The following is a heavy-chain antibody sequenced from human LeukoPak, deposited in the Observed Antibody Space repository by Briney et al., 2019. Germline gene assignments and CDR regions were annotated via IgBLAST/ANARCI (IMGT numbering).Heavy chain of an antibody. CDR3: ARGWYDILTGWSADNWFDP. CDR2: MNPNSGNT. D-gene: IGHD3-9*01. V-gene: IGHV1-8*01. Sequence: ASVKVSCKASGYTFTSYDINWVRQATGQGLEWMGWMNPNSGNTGYAQKFQGRVTMTRNTSISTAYMELSSLRSEDTAVYYCARGWYDILTGWSADNWFDPWGQGTLVTVSS. J-gene: IGHJ5*02. CDR1: GYTFTSYD.